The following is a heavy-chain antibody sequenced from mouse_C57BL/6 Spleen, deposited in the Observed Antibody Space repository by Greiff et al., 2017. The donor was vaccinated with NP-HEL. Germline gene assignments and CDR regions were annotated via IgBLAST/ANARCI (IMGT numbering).Heavy chain of an antibody. Sequence: QVQLQQPGAELVKPGASVKLSCKASGYTFTSYWMHWVKQRPGRGLEWIGRIDPNSGGTKYNEKFKSKATLTVDKPSSTAYMQLSSLPSEDSAVYYCARNYDYDYYFDYWGQGTTLTVSS. J-gene: IGHJ2*01. V-gene: IGHV1-72*01. CDR3: ARNYDYDYYFDY. CDR1: GYTFTSYW. CDR2: IDPNSGGT. D-gene: IGHD2-4*01.